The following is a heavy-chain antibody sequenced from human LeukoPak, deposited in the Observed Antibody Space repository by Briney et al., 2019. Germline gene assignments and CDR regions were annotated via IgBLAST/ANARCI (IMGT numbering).Heavy chain of an antibody. CDR1: GGSISSYY. Sequence: SETLSLTCTVSGGSISSYYWSWIRQPPGKGLEWIGSIYYSGSTYYNPSLKSRVTISVDTSKNQFSLKLSSVTAADTAVYYCARETMVRGFSWGQGTLVTVSS. CDR2: IYYSGST. J-gene: IGHJ4*02. CDR3: ARETMVRGFS. V-gene: IGHV4-39*02. D-gene: IGHD3-10*01.